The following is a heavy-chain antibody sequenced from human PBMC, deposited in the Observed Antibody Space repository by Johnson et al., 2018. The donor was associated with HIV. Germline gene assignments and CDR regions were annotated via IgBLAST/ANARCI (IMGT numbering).Heavy chain of an antibody. CDR3: ASGHMWSGF. CDR1: GFTFDDYA. Sequence: QVQLVESGGGLVQPGRSLRLSCAASGFTFDDYAMHWVRQAPGKGLEWVAIISYGGTYKYYADSVKGRFTISRDNSNNTLYLQMNSLRAEDTAVYYCASGHMWSGFWGQGTMVTVSS. D-gene: IGHD3/OR15-3a*01. CDR2: ISYGGTYK. J-gene: IGHJ3*01. V-gene: IGHV3-30*03.